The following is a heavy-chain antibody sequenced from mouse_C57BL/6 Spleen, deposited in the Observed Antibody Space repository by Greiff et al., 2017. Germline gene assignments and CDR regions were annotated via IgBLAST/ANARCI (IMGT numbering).Heavy chain of an antibody. CDR2: IWSDGST. CDR3: ASSFLYDDDGGGFAY. CDR1: GFSLTSYG. D-gene: IGHD2-4*01. V-gene: IGHV2-6*03. Sequence: QVQLKESGPGLVAPSQSLSITCTVSGFSLTSYGVHWVRQPPGKGLEWLVVIWSDGSTTYNSALKSRLSISKDNSKRQVFLKMNSLQTDDTAMYYCASSFLYDDDGGGFAYWGQGTLVTVSA. J-gene: IGHJ3*01.